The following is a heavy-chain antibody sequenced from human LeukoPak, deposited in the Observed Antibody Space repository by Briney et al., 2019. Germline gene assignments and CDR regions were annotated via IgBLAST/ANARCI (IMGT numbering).Heavy chain of an antibody. D-gene: IGHD6-13*01. CDR1: GFTFTISA. V-gene: IGHV3-23*01. J-gene: IGHJ4*02. Sequence: GGSLRLSCAASGFTFTISAMAWVRQAPGKGLEWVSSISGSGDRKDYADSVKGRVTISRDNRKNTLHLEMNSLRVEDTAVYYCAKEGGYSSTWYWGQGTLVTVSS. CDR3: AKEGGYSSTWY. CDR2: ISGSGDRK.